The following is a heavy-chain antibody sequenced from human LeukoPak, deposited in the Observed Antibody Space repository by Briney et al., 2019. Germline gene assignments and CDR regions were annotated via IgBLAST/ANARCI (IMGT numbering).Heavy chain of an antibody. CDR3: AREGGYSSSSVPLSNWFDP. CDR1: GYTFTGYY. Sequence: GASVKVSCKASGYTFTGYYMHWVRQAPGQGLEWMGWINPNSGGTNYAQKFQGRVTMTRDTSISTAYMELSRLRSDDTAVYYCAREGGYSSSSVPLSNWFDPWGQGTLVTVSS. D-gene: IGHD6-13*01. CDR2: INPNSGGT. V-gene: IGHV1-2*02. J-gene: IGHJ5*02.